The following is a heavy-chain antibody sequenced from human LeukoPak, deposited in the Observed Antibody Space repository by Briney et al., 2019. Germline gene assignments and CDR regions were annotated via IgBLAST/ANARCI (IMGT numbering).Heavy chain of an antibody. CDR2: INGDGGTT. CDR1: GFTFSTYA. CDR3: ARDSGHDFWSGYVNWFDP. J-gene: IGHJ5*02. D-gene: IGHD3-3*01. Sequence: EGSLRLSCAASGFTFSTYAKNWVRQAPGKGLEWISAINGDGGTTYYADSVKGRFTISRDNSKNTIYLQMDSLRAGDTAIYYCARDSGHDFWSGYVNWFDPWGQGTLVTVSS. V-gene: IGHV3-23*01.